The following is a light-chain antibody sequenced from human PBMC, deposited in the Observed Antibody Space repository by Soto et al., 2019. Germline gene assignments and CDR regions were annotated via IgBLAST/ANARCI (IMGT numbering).Light chain of an antibody. Sequence: EIVLTQSPGTLSLSPGERATLSCRASQSISSNYLAWYQQTPGQAPRPLIYDASSRAAGIPDRFSGSGSGTDFTLTISRLEPEDFGVYYCQQYGGSPRTFGQGTKVEIK. V-gene: IGKV3-20*01. CDR3: QQYGGSPRT. J-gene: IGKJ1*01. CDR2: DAS. CDR1: QSISSNY.